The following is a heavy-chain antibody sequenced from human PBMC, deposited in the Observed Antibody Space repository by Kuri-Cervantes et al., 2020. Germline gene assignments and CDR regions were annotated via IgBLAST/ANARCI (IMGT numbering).Heavy chain of an antibody. CDR2: IKEDGSET. V-gene: IGHV3-7*01. CDR3: AREGGGYYIDS. Sequence: GESLKISCAASGFTFSSYSMNWVRQAPGKGLEWVANIKEDGSETYYVDFVKGRFTISRDNAKNSLYLQMNNLRVEDTAVYYCAREGGGYYIDSWGQGTPVTVSS. D-gene: IGHD3-10*01. CDR1: GFTFSSYS. J-gene: IGHJ4*02.